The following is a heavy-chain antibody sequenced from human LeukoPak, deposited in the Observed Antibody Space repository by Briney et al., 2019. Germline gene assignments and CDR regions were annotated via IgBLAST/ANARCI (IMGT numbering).Heavy chain of an antibody. D-gene: IGHD3-16*01. CDR1: GFTVSSNY. Sequence: PGGSLSLSCAASGFTVSSNYMSWVRQAPGKGLEWVSVIYSGGSTYYADSVKGRFTISRDNSKNTLYLQMNSLRAEDTAVYYCARDSESVWGSYYFDYWGQGTLVTVSS. CDR3: ARDSESVWGSYYFDY. V-gene: IGHV3-66*02. CDR2: IYSGGST. J-gene: IGHJ4*02.